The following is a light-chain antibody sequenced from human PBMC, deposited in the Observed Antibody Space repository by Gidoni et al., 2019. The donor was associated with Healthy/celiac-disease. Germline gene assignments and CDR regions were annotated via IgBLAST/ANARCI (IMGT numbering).Light chain of an antibody. J-gene: IGKJ3*01. V-gene: IGKV3-11*01. Sequence: EIVLTQSPATLSLSPGERATLSCRASQSVSSYLAWYQQKPGQAPRLLIYDASNRATGIPARFSGSGSGTDFTLTISSLEPEDFAVYYCQQRSNSPFTFXPXTKVDIK. CDR1: QSVSSY. CDR2: DAS. CDR3: QQRSNSPFT.